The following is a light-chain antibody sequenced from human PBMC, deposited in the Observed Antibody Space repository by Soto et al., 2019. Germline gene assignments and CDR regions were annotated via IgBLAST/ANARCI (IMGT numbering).Light chain of an antibody. J-gene: IGKJ4*01. CDR2: AAS. V-gene: IGKV1-16*01. Sequence: DIQMTQSPSSLSASVGDRVTITCQASQNINNYLNWYQQKPGRAPKLLIYAASTLQSGVPSRFSGSGSGTDFTLTISCLQSDDFATYYCQQYSSYPLTFGGGTKVDIK. CDR1: QNINNY. CDR3: QQYSSYPLT.